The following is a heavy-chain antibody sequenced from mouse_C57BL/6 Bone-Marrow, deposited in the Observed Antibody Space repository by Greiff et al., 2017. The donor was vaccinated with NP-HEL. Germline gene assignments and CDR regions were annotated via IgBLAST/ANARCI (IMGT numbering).Heavy chain of an antibody. J-gene: IGHJ4*01. Sequence: QVQLQQSGPGLVAPSQSLSITCTVSGFSLTSYAISWVRQPPGKGLEWLGVIWTGGGANYNSALKSRLSISKDNYKSQVFLKMNRLQTDDTARYYCATNYYGDSYYAMDYWGKGTSVTVAS. CDR1: GFSLTSYA. CDR2: IWTGGGA. CDR3: ATNYYGDSYYAMDY. D-gene: IGHD1-1*02. V-gene: IGHV2-9-1*01.